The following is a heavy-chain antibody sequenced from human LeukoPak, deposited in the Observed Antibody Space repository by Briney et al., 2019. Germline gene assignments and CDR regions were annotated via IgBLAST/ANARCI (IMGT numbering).Heavy chain of an antibody. CDR1: GFTFSSYS. CDR3: ARDRGYCSSTSCYQLAYYYYYGMDV. CDR2: ISSSSSYI. Sequence: AGGSLRLSCAASGFTFSSYSMNWVRQAPGKGLEWVSSISSSSSYIYYADSVKGRFTISRDNAKNSLYLQMNSLRAEDTAVYYCARDRGYCSSTSCYQLAYYYYYGMDVWGQGTTVTVSS. D-gene: IGHD2-2*01. V-gene: IGHV3-21*01. J-gene: IGHJ6*02.